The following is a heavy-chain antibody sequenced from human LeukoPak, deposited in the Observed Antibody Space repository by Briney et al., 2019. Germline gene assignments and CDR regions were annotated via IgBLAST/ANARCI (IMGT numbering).Heavy chain of an antibody. CDR2: IYYTGST. D-gene: IGHD6-13*01. V-gene: IGHV4-59*01. J-gene: IGHJ2*01. CDR1: GGSISSYY. CDR3: AGPRGAAAASAWYFDL. Sequence: PSETLSLTCTVSGGSISSYYWSWIRQPPGKGLEWIGYIYYTGSTNYNPSLKSRVTISVDTSKNQFSLKLSSVTAADTAVYYCAGPRGAAAASAWYFDLWGRGTLVTVSS.